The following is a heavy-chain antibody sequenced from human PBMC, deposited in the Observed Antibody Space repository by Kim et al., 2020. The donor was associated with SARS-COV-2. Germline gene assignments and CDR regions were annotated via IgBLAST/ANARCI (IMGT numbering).Heavy chain of an antibody. D-gene: IGHD3-16*01. CDR1: GGSISSYY. J-gene: IGHJ4*02. CDR3: ARVRNYVWGSYPYYFDY. V-gene: IGHV4-59*13. Sequence: SETLSLTCTVSGGSISSYYWSWIRQPPGKGLEWIGYIYYSGSTNYNPSLKSRVTISVDTSKNQFSLKLSSVTAADTAVYYCARVRNYVWGSYPYYFDYWGQGTLVTVSS. CDR2: IYYSGST.